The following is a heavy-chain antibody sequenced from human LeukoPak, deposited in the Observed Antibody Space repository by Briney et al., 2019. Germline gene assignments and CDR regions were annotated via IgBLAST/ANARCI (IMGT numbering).Heavy chain of an antibody. D-gene: IGHD2-2*01. CDR2: ICSSSSYI. J-gene: IGHJ5*02. Sequence: GGSLRLSCAASGFTFSSYSMNWVRQAPGKGLEWVSSICSSSSYIYYADSVKGRFTISRDNAKNSLYLQMNSLRAEDTAVYYCARVGCSSTSCAWGQGTLVTVSS. CDR1: GFTFSSYS. V-gene: IGHV3-21*01. CDR3: ARVGCSSTSCA.